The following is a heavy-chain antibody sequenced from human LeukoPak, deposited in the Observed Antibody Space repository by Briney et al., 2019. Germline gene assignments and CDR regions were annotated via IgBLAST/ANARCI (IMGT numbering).Heavy chain of an antibody. CDR3: ARDQWRLFDY. Sequence: PGGSLRLSCAASGFTFSNYWMTWVRQAPGKGLEWVASIKEDGSDIYYVDSVKGRFTISRDNTRSSLFLQMSSLRGDDTAVYYCARDQWRLFDYWGQGTLVTFSS. D-gene: IGHD2-21*02. CDR2: IKEDGSDI. V-gene: IGHV3-7*04. J-gene: IGHJ4*02. CDR1: GFTFSNYW.